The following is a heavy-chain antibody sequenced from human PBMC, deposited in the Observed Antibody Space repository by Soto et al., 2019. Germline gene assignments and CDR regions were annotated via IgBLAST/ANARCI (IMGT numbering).Heavy chain of an antibody. D-gene: IGHD1-26*01. J-gene: IGHJ6*02. CDR3: ARADGATRYYYYGMDV. CDR1: GGTFSSYS. V-gene: IGHV1-69*13. CDR2: IIPIFGTA. Sequence: SVKVSCKASGGTFSSYSISWVRQAPGQGLEWMGGIIPIFGTANYAQKFQGRVTITADESTSTAYMELSSLRSEDTAVYYCARADGATRYYYYGMDVWGQGTTVTVSS.